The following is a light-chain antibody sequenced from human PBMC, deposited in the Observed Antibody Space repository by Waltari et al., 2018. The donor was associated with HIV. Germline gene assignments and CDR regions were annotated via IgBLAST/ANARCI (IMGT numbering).Light chain of an antibody. V-gene: IGLV2-11*01. J-gene: IGLJ1*01. CDR1: SSDVGGYNY. CDR3: CSYAGSYTYV. CDR2: DVS. Sequence: QSALTQPRSVSGSPGQSVTISCTGTSSDVGGYNYVPGYQQHPGKAPKVRIYDVSKRPSGVPDRFSGSKSGNTASLTISGLQAEDEADYYCCSYAGSYTYVFGTGTKVTVL.